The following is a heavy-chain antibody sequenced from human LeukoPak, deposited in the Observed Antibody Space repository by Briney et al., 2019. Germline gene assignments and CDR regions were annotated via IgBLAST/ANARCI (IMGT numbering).Heavy chain of an antibody. V-gene: IGHV1-18*01. Sequence: ASVRVSCKASENTFTNYGINWVRQAPGQRPEWMGWFSAYNGNTNYAQKLQGRVTMTTDTSTSTAYMELRSLRSDDTAVYYCARAYVWGSFYFDYWGQGTLVTVSS. CDR3: ARAYVWGSFYFDY. CDR1: ENTFTNYG. J-gene: IGHJ4*02. CDR2: FSAYNGNT. D-gene: IGHD3-16*01.